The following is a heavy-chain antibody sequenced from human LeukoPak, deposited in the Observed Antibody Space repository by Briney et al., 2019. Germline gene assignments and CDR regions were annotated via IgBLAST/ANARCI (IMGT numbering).Heavy chain of an antibody. CDR2: ISYSGST. CDR3: AREFVQGSSLPYFDS. CDR1: GGSISTYY. D-gene: IGHD1-26*01. Sequence: SETLSLTCTVSGGSISTYYWSWLRQPPGKGLEWIGYISYSGSTNYNPSLKTLKSRVTFSLNTSKNQFSLSLNSVTAADTAVYYCAREFVQGSSLPYFDSWGQGTLVTVSS. V-gene: IGHV4-59*12. J-gene: IGHJ4*02.